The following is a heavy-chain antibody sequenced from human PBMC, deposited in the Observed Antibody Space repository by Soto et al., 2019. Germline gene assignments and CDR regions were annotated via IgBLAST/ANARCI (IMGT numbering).Heavy chain of an antibody. Sequence: SVKVSCKASGGTFSSYPVTWVRQAPGQGLEWMGGIIPIFGTVNSAQKFQGRVTITADESTSTAYMEPSSLTSEDTAIYYCARPRTVATTKGYDYWGQGTLVTVSS. CDR2: IIPIFGTV. V-gene: IGHV1-69*13. J-gene: IGHJ4*02. CDR3: ARPRTVATTKGYDY. D-gene: IGHD1-1*01. CDR1: GGTFSSYP.